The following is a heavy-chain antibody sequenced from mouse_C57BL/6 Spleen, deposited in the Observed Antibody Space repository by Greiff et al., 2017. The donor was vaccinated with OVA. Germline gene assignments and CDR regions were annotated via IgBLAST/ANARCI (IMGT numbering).Heavy chain of an antibody. Sequence: VKLMESGAELVRPGASVKLSCKASGYTFTDYYINWVKQRPGQGLEWIARIYPGSGNTYYNEKFKGKATLTAEKSSSTAYMQLSSLTSEDSAVYFCARRITTVVADYFDYWGQGTTLTVSS. V-gene: IGHV1-76*01. CDR3: ARRITTVVADYFDY. D-gene: IGHD1-1*01. CDR1: GYTFTDYY. J-gene: IGHJ2*01. CDR2: IYPGSGNT.